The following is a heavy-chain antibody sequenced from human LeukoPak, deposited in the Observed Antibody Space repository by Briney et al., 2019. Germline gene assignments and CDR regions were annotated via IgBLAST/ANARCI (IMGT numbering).Heavy chain of an antibody. Sequence: SETLSLTCAVYGGSFSGYYWSWIRQPPGKGLEWIGEINHSGSTNYYPSLKSRVTISVDTSKNQFSLKLSSVTAADTAVYYCARGRSQITTVTKFGWFDPWGQGTLVTVSS. D-gene: IGHD4-17*01. CDR3: ARGRSQITTVTKFGWFDP. J-gene: IGHJ5*02. CDR1: GGSFSGYY. CDR2: INHSGST. V-gene: IGHV4-34*01.